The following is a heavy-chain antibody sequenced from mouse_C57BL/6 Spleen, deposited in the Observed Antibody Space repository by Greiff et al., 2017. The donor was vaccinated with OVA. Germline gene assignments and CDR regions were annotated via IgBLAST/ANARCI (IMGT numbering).Heavy chain of an antibody. V-gene: IGHV1-55*01. CDR3: AREVYGSSLGGAY. D-gene: IGHD1-1*01. CDR2: IYPGSGST. Sequence: QVQLQQPGAELVKPGASVKMSCKASGYTFTSYWITWVKQRPGQGLEWIGDIYPGSGSTNYNEKFKSKATLTVDTSSSTAYMQLSSLTSEDSAVYYGAREVYGSSLGGAYWGQGTLVTVSA. CDR1: GYTFTSYW. J-gene: IGHJ3*01.